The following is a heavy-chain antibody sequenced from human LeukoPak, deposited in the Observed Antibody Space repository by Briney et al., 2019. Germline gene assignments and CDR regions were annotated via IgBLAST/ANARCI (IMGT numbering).Heavy chain of an antibody. V-gene: IGHV3-30*02. Sequence: GGSLRLSCAASGFTFSSYGMHWVRQAPGKGLEWVAFIRYDGSNKYYADSVKGRFTISRDNSKNTLYLQMNSLRAEDTALYHCARVIAAAGSYYFDYWGQGTLVTVSS. CDR3: ARVIAAAGSYYFDY. D-gene: IGHD6-13*01. CDR1: GFTFSSYG. J-gene: IGHJ4*02. CDR2: IRYDGSNK.